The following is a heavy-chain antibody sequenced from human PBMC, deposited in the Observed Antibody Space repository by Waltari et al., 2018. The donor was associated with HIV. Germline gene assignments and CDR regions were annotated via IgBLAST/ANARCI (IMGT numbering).Heavy chain of an antibody. V-gene: IGHV3-74*01. CDR1: GFTVSRYW. J-gene: IGHJ3*01. CDR3: TRGNGHAFDL. CDR2: INSDGSST. D-gene: IGHD2-8*01. Sequence: EVQLVESGGGSVQPGGSLRLSCAASGFTVSRYWTFWVRQVPGKVLVWVSRINSDGSSTTYADSVKGRFTISRDNAKNTLYLQMNSLRAEDTAMYYCTRGNGHAFDLWGQGTMVTVSS.